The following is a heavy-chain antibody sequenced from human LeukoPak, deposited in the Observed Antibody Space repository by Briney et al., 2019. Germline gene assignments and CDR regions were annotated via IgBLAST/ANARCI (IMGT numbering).Heavy chain of an antibody. V-gene: IGHV4-59*12. J-gene: IGHJ4*02. CDR1: GGSITDYY. Sequence: SSETLSLTCTVSGGSITDYYWGWIRQPPGKGLEWIGYDYYSGSSNYNPSLKSRVTLSVDTSKNQFSLKLSSVTAADTAVYYCARDTLAAAGSSFDYWGQGTLVTVSS. D-gene: IGHD6-13*01. CDR3: ARDTLAAAGSSFDY. CDR2: DYYSGSS.